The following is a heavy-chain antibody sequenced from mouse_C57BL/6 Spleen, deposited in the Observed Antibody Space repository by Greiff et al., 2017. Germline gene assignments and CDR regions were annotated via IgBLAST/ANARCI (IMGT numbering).Heavy chain of an antibody. D-gene: IGHD2-2*01. CDR1: GYTFTSYW. J-gene: IGHJ4*01. Sequence: EVKLQESGTVLARPGASVKMSCKTSGYTFTSYWMHWVKQRPGQGLEWIGAIYPGNSDTSYNQKFKGKAKLTAVTSASTAYMELSSLTNEDSAVYYCTRCPYGYDRGKAMDYWGQGTSVTVSS. V-gene: IGHV1-5*01. CDR3: TRCPYGYDRGKAMDY. CDR2: IYPGNSDT.